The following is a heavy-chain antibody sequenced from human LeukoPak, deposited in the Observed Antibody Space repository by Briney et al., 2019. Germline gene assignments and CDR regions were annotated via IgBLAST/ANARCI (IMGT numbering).Heavy chain of an antibody. V-gene: IGHV4-59*01. CDR2: IYYSGST. CDR1: GGSISSYY. J-gene: IGHJ5*02. D-gene: IGHD2-2*01. Sequence: PSETLSLTCTVSGGSISSYYWSWIRQPPGKGLEWIGYIYYSGSTNYNPSLKSRVTISVDTSKNQFSLKLSSVTAAGTAVYYCARFACSSTSCYSVWFDPWGQGTLVTVSS. CDR3: ARFACSSTSCYSVWFDP.